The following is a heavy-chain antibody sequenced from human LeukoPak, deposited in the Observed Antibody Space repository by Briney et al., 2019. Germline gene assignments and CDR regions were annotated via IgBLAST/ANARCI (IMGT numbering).Heavy chain of an antibody. J-gene: IGHJ4*02. Sequence: GESLKISCQGSGYSFTTYWIAWVRQIPGRGLEWMGIINPGDSDTRYSPSFQGQVTISADKSISTTYLQWSSLKASDTAMYYCARAWNFDQWGQGSLVTVSS. V-gene: IGHV5-51*01. D-gene: IGHD3-3*01. CDR1: GYSFTTYW. CDR3: ARAWNFDQ. CDR2: INPGDSDT.